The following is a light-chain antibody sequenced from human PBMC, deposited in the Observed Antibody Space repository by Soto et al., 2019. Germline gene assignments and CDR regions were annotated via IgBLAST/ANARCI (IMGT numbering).Light chain of an antibody. V-gene: IGLV1-40*01. J-gene: IGLJ1*01. Sequence: QSVLTQPPSVSGAPGQRVTISCTGSSSNIGAGYEVHWYQHLPGKAPKLLIYGNTNRPSGVPDRFSGSKSDTSASLAITGLQAEDEADYYCQSYDSSLSASYVFGGGTKLTVL. CDR1: SSNIGAGYE. CDR3: QSYDSSLSASYV. CDR2: GNT.